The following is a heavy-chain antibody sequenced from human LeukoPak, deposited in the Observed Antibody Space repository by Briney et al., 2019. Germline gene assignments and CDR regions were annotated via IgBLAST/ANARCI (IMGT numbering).Heavy chain of an antibody. V-gene: IGHV1-8*03. J-gene: IGHJ4*02. Sequence: ASVKVSCKASGYTFTSYDINWARQAPGQGLEWMGWMNSNSGNTGYAQKFQGRLTITRITSISTAYMELSSLRSEDTAVYYCARGASRSFDYWGQGTLVTVSS. CDR1: GYTFTSYD. CDR3: ARGASRSFDY. CDR2: MNSNSGNT. D-gene: IGHD2-15*01.